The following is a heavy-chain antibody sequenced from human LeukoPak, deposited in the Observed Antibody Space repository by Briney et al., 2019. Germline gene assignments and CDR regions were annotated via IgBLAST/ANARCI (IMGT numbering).Heavy chain of an antibody. J-gene: IGHJ5*02. CDR2: INPSGGST. V-gene: IGHV1-46*01. CDR3: TRANSGSNHAFDP. CDR1: GYTFTSYY. D-gene: IGHD1-26*01. Sequence: ASVKVSCKASGYTFTSYYMHWVRQAPGQGLEWMGIINPSGGSTSYAQKFQGRDTMTRDTSTSTVYMELSSLRSEDTAVYYCTRANSGSNHAFDPWGQGTLVTVSS.